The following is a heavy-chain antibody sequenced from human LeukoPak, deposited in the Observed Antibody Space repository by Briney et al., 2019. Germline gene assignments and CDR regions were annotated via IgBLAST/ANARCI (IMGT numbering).Heavy chain of an antibody. CDR1: GGTFSSYA. J-gene: IGHJ4*02. Sequence: SVKVSCKASGGTFSSYAISWVRQAPGQGLEWMGGIIPIFGTANYAQKFQGRVTITTDESTSTAYMELSSLRSEDTAVYYCARGYYNILTGLGRLDYWGQGTLVTVSS. D-gene: IGHD3-9*01. V-gene: IGHV1-69*05. CDR2: IIPIFGTA. CDR3: ARGYYNILTGLGRLDY.